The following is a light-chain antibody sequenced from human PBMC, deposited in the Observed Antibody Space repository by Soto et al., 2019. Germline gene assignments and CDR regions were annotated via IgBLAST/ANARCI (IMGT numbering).Light chain of an antibody. Sequence: QSALTQPASVSGSPGQSITISCTGTSSDVGSYNLVSWYQQHPGKAPKLMIYEGSKRPSGVSNRFPGSKSGNTASLTISGLQAEDEADYYCCSYAGSSTFLYVFGTGTQLTVL. CDR1: SSDVGSYNL. V-gene: IGLV2-23*03. CDR3: CSYAGSSTFLYV. J-gene: IGLJ1*01. CDR2: EGS.